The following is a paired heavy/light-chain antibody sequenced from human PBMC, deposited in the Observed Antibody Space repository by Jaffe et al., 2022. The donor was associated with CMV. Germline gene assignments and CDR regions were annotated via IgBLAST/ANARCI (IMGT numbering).Light chain of an antibody. CDR1: SSNIGNNY. V-gene: IGLV1-47*01. CDR3: ATWDDSLSGMA. Sequence: QSVLTQPPSASGTPGQRVTISCSGSSSNIGNNYVYWYQQLPGTAPKLLIYRNNQRPSGVPDRFSGSKSGTSASLAISGLRSEDEADYYCATWDDSLSGMAFGGGTKLTVL. CDR2: RNN. J-gene: IGLJ3*02.
Heavy chain of an antibody. CDR2: MNPQSGGT. CDR3: ARGFDWLDPYGVDV. D-gene: IGHD3-9*01. V-gene: IGHV1-2*02. J-gene: IGHJ6*02. Sequence: QVQLVQSGAEVKKPGASVKVSCKASGYPFTGYYMHWMRQAPGQGLEWMGWMNPQSGGTNYAQKFQGRVTVTRDTSISTAYMELSSLRSDDTAVYFCARGFDWLDPYGVDVWGQGTTVTVSS. CDR1: GYPFTGYY.